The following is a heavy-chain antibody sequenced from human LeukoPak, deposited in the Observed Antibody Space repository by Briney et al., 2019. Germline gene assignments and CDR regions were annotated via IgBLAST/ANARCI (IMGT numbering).Heavy chain of an antibody. CDR2: ISAYNGNT. Sequence: ASVKVSRKASGYTFTSYGISWVRQAPGQGLEWMGWISAYNGNTNYAQKLQGRVTMTTDTSTSTAYMELRSLRSDDTAVYYCARELYDFWSGYYNLYFDYWGQGTLVTVSS. V-gene: IGHV1-18*01. CDR3: ARELYDFWSGYYNLYFDY. D-gene: IGHD3-3*01. J-gene: IGHJ4*02. CDR1: GYTFTSYG.